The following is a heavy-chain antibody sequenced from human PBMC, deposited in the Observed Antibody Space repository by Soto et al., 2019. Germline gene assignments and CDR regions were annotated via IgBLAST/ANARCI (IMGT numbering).Heavy chain of an antibody. D-gene: IGHD3-3*01. Sequence: GRSLRLSCSASGFTCTGYAMHWVRQAPGKGLEHVSSITSTGGSTYYTDSVKGRFTISRDNSKNTLYLNMSSLRAEDPALYYCVPRGYSQKFGSLGPGIMVTVSS. CDR2: ITSTGGST. CDR1: GFTCTGYA. V-gene: IGHV3-64D*06. J-gene: IGHJ4*02. CDR3: VPRGYSQKFGS.